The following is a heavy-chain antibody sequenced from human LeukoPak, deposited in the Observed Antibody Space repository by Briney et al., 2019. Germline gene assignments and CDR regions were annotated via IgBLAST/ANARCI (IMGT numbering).Heavy chain of an antibody. CDR1: GFIFSSCE. CDR2: ISTSGSTI. V-gene: IGHV3-48*03. CDR3: ARDSSGYLDS. D-gene: IGHD3-22*01. Sequence: GGSLRLSCAASGFIFSSCEMNWVRQAPGKGLEWVSYISTSGSTIYYADSVKGRFTISRDSAKNSLYLQMNSLRAEDTAVYYCARDSSGYLDSWGQGTLVTVSS. J-gene: IGHJ4*02.